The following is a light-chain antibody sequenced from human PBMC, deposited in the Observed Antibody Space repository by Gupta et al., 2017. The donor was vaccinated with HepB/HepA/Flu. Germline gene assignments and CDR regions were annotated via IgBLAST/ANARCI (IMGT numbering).Light chain of an antibody. Sequence: SYELTQPPSVSVSPGQTASITCSGDKLGDKYACWYQQKPGQSPVLVIYQDSKRPSGIPERFSGSNSGNTATLTISGTQAMDEADYYCQGWDSSTRVVFGGGTKLPVL. J-gene: IGLJ2*01. CDR1: KLGDKY. CDR2: QDS. V-gene: IGLV3-1*01. CDR3: QGWDSSTRVV.